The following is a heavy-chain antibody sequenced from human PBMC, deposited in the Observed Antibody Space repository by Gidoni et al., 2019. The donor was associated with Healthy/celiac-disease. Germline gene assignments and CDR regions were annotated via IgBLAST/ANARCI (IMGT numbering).Heavy chain of an antibody. J-gene: IGHJ4*02. CDR2: ISGSGGST. V-gene: IGHV3-23*04. Sequence: EVQLVESGGGLVQPGGSLRLSCAASGFTFSSYAMSWVRQAPGKGLEWVSAISGSGGSTYYADSVKGRFTISRDNSKNTLYLQMNSLRAEDTAVYYCAKGVTHYDYVWGSNRGGDYFDYWGQGTLVTVSS. CDR1: GFTFSSYA. CDR3: AKGVTHYDYVWGSNRGGDYFDY. D-gene: IGHD3-16*01.